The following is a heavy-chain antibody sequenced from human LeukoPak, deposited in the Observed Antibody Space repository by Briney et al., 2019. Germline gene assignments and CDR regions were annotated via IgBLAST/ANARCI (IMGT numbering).Heavy chain of an antibody. J-gene: IGHJ5*02. CDR3: ARQRKIVHPRGFDP. V-gene: IGHV4-34*01. D-gene: IGHD3-22*01. Sequence: SETLSLTCAVHGGSFSGYYWTWIRQPPGRGLEWIGEINHSGSTNYNPSLKSRVTISVDTSKNQFSLKLSSVTAADTAVYYCARQRKIVHPRGFDPWGQGTLVTVSS. CDR2: INHSGST. CDR1: GGSFSGYY.